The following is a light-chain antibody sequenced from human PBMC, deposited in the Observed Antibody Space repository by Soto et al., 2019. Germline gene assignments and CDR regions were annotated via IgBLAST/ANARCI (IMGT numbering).Light chain of an antibody. CDR1: QTISNL. CDR2: DAS. V-gene: IGKV1-5*01. J-gene: IGKJ1*01. CDR3: QQDNNRPPFT. Sequence: DIQMTQSPSTLSASVGDRVTITCRASQTISNLLAWYQQKPGKAPKLLIYDASSLEGWVPSRFSGSGSGTELTLAISSLQPDDYATNSCQQDNNRPPFTFGIGNPVEI.